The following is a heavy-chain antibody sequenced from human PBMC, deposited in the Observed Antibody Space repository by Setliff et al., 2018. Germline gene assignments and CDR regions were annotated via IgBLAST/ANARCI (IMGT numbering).Heavy chain of an antibody. V-gene: IGHV4-59*08. J-gene: IGHJ6*03. CDR2: FYHSGSS. CDR3: ARSSYYASGNSHNYYMDV. D-gene: IGHD3-10*01. Sequence: SETLRLSCAASGFTFSNAWMTWIRQPPGKGLEWIGYFYHSGSSNYNPSLKGRVTMTSDTSRNQLSLKLTSVSAADTAIYYCARSSYYASGNSHNYYMDVWGKGTAVTVSS. CDR1: GFTFSNAW.